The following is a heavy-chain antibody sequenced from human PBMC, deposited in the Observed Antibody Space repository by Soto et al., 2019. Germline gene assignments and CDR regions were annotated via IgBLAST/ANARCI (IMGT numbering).Heavy chain of an antibody. Sequence: GGSLRLSCSASGFTFSSYAMHWVRQAPGKGLEYVSAISSNGGSTDYADSVKGRFTISRDNSKNTLYLQMSSLRAEDTAVYYCVKITYYYDSSGLVDYYYCMDVWGQGTTVTVSS. CDR1: GFTFSSYA. J-gene: IGHJ6*02. V-gene: IGHV3-64D*06. CDR3: VKITYYYDSSGLVDYYYCMDV. D-gene: IGHD3-22*01. CDR2: ISSNGGST.